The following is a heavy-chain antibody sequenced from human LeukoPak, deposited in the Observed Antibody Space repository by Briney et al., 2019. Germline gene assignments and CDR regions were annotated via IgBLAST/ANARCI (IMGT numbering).Heavy chain of an antibody. CDR2: INHSGST. Sequence: SETLSLTCAVYGGSFSGYYWSWIRQPPGKGLEWIGEINHSGSTNYNPSLKSRVTISVDTSKNQFSLKLSSVTAADTAVYYCARSHLRRSDYWGQGTLVTVSS. CDR3: ARSHLRRSDY. V-gene: IGHV4-34*01. J-gene: IGHJ4*02. CDR1: GGSFSGYY.